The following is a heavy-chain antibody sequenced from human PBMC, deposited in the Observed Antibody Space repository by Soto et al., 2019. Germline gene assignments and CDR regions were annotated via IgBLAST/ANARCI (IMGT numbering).Heavy chain of an antibody. V-gene: IGHV3-21*01. CDR2: ISGSSSDI. CDR3: ARDIGVSGIGY. CDR1: GFTFSSYT. Sequence: EVQLVESGGGLVKPGGSLRLSCAGSGFTFSSYTMNWVRQAPGKGLGWVSAISGSSSDIYYAESLKGRFTIARDNAKNSLYLQMNSLRAEDTGVYYCARDIGVSGIGYWGQGTLVTVSS. D-gene: IGHD6-19*01. J-gene: IGHJ4*02.